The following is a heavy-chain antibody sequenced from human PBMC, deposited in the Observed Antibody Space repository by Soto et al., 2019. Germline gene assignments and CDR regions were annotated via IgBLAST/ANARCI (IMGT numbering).Heavy chain of an antibody. CDR3: AKVAGGLGYFDL. CDR1: GVTFSSYA. CDR2: ISAIGGNI. V-gene: IGHV3-23*01. D-gene: IGHD3-16*01. Sequence: SCKASGVTFSSYAMTWVRQAPGKGLQWVATISAIGGNIEYADSLKGRFTISRDNSKNSVYLQLSGLTADDTAVHYCAKVAGGLGYFDLWGRGTLVTVSS. J-gene: IGHJ2*01.